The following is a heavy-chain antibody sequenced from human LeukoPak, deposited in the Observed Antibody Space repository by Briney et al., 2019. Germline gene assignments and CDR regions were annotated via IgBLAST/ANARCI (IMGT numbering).Heavy chain of an antibody. CDR1: GFTFSTYV. CDR2: ISYDGSNK. CDR3: ARGLVTTEISYFDY. V-gene: IGHV3-30-3*01. D-gene: IGHD1-1*01. J-gene: IGHJ4*02. Sequence: PGGSLRLSCAASGFTFSTYVIHWVRQAPGKGLEWVAVISYDGSNKYYADSVKGRFTISRDNSRNTLYLQMNSLRAEDTALYHCARGLVTTEISYFDYWGQGTLVTVSS.